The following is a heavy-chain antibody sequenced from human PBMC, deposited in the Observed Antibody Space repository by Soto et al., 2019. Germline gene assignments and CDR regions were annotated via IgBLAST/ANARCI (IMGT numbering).Heavy chain of an antibody. Sequence: SETLSLTCTVSGDSFGTYYWSWIRQAPGKGLEWIGFISYTGSTTYNPSLESRVTISIDTSKNQFSLNLNSVTAADTAVYYCARDPGVTMVRGSRFYGMDVWGQGTTVTVSS. CDR3: ARDPGVTMVRGSRFYGMDV. CDR2: ISYTGST. D-gene: IGHD3-10*01. J-gene: IGHJ6*02. CDR1: GDSFGTYY. V-gene: IGHV4-59*01.